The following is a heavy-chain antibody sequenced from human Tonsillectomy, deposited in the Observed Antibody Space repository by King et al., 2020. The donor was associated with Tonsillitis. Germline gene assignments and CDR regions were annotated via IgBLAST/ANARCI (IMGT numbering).Heavy chain of an antibody. CDR3: ASGDYYDSSGYFWAPFDY. J-gene: IGHJ4*02. CDR1: GFTFSSYA. Sequence: VQLVESGGGLVQPGGSLRLSCAASGFTFSSYAMSWVRQAPGKGLEWVSAISGSGGSTYYADSVKGRFTISRDNSKNTLYLQMNSLRAEDTAVYYCASGDYYDSSGYFWAPFDYWGQGPLVTVSS. CDR2: ISGSGGST. D-gene: IGHD3-22*01. V-gene: IGHV3-23*04.